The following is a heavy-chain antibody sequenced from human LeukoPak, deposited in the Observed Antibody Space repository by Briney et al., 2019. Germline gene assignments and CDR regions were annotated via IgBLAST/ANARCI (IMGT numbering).Heavy chain of an antibody. D-gene: IGHD1-14*01. CDR2: ISSSSSYI. V-gene: IGHV3-21*01. J-gene: IGHJ4*02. Sequence: GGSLRLSCAASGFTFSSYSMNWVRQAPGKGLEWVSSISSSSSYIYYADSVKGRSTISRDNAKNSLYLQMNSLRAEDTAVYYCARGTRSLDSGFDYWGQGTLVTVSS. CDR3: ARGTRSLDSGFDY. CDR1: GFTFSSYS.